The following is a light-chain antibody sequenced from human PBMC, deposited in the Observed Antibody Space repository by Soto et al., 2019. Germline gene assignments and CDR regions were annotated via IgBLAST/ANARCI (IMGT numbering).Light chain of an antibody. CDR1: QSVNSK. V-gene: IGKV3-15*01. CDR2: DAS. J-gene: IGKJ4*01. Sequence: EIVMTQSPATLSVSPGERATLSCRVSQSVNSKLAWYQQKPGQAPRLLIHDASTRATGIPVRFSGSGSGTEFTLTISSLQSEDFAVYYCQQYNNWPLGFGGGTKVEIK. CDR3: QQYNNWPLG.